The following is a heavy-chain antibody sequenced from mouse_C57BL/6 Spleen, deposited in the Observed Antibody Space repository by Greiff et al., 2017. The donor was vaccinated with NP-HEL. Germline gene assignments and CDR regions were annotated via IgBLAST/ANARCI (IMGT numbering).Heavy chain of an antibody. V-gene: IGHV1-55*01. D-gene: IGHD1-1*01. CDR2: IYPGGGST. CDR1: GYTFTSYW. CDR3: ARRDYYGSSYVDYAMDY. J-gene: IGHJ4*01. Sequence: QVQLQQPGAELVKPGASVKMSCKASGYTFTSYWITWVKQRPGQGLEWIGDIYPGGGSTNYNEKFKSKATLTVDTSSSTAYMQLRSLTSEDSAVYDCARRDYYGSSYVDYAMDYWGQGTSVTVAS.